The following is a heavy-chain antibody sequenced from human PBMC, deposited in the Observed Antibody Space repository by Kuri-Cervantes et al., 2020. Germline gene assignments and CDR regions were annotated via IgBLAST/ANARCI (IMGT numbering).Heavy chain of an antibody. CDR2: INSDESST. CDR1: GFTFSSYW. V-gene: IGHV3-74*01. Sequence: LSLTCAASGFTFSSYWMHWVRQAPGKGLVWVSRINSDESSTSYADSVKGRFTISRDNAKNTLYLQMNSLRAEDTAVYYCVRRYFDYWGQGTLVTVSS. CDR3: VRRYFDY. J-gene: IGHJ4*02.